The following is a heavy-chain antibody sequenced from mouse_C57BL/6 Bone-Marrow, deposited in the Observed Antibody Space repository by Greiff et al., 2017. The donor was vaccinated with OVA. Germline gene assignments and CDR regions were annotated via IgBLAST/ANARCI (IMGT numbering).Heavy chain of an antibody. J-gene: IGHJ3*01. CDR3: APLTTVVAGAY. V-gene: IGHV2-2*01. CDR2: IWSGGST. D-gene: IGHD1-1*01. CDR1: GFSLTSYG. Sequence: VQGVESGPGLVQPSQSLSITCTVSGFSLTSYGVHWVRQSPGKGLEWLGVIWSGGSTDYNAAFISRLSISKDNSKSQVFFKMNSLQADETAIYYCAPLTTVVAGAYWGQGTLVTVSA.